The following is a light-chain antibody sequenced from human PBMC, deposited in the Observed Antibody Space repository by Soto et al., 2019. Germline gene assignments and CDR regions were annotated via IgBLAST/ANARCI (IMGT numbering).Light chain of an antibody. J-gene: IGLJ1*01. CDR2: RNN. CDR1: SSNIGSNF. Sequence: QSVLTQPPSASGTPGQRVTISCSVSSSNIGSNFVYWYQQFLGTAPKLLIYRNNQRPSGVPDRFSGSKSGTSASLAISGLPSEDEADYYCAAWDDTLKRHVFGTGTKVSAL. V-gene: IGLV1-47*01. CDR3: AAWDDTLKRHV.